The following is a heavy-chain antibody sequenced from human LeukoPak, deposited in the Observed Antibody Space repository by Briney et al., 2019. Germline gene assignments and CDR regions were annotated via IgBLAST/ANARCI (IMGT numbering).Heavy chain of an antibody. CDR3: ARDAVSTVTAGGIDY. J-gene: IGHJ4*02. CDR2: ISAYSGNT. CDR1: GYTFTSYG. V-gene: IGHV1-18*01. D-gene: IGHD2-21*02. Sequence: ASVKVSCKASGYTFTSYGISWVRQAPGQGLEWMAWISAYSGNTKYAQKIQGRATMTTDTSTSTAYMELRSLRSDDTAVYYCARDAVSTVTAGGIDYWGQGTLVTVSS.